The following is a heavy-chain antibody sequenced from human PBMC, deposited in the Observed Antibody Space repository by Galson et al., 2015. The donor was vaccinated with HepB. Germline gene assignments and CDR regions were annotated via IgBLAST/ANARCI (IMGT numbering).Heavy chain of an antibody. Sequence: SETLSLTCTVSGGSISSYYWSWIRQPPGKGLEWIGYIYYSGSTNYNPSLKSRVTISVDTSKNQFSLKLSSVTAADTAVYYCASSDDIYGMDVWGQGTTVTVSS. CDR3: ASSDDIYGMDV. CDR2: IYYSGST. CDR1: GGSISSYY. V-gene: IGHV4-59*08. J-gene: IGHJ6*02. D-gene: IGHD3-9*01.